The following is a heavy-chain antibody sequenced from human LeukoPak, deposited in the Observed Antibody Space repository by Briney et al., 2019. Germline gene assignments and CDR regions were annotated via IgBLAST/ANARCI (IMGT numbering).Heavy chain of an antibody. J-gene: IGHJ4*02. Sequence: SETLSLTCAVSGYSISSGYYWCCIRQPPGKELEWVGSIFHSRSTYYNPSLKSRVTISVDTSKNQFSLKLSSVAAADTAVYYCARDRGVAVAGPPGYWGQGTLVTVSS. CDR3: ARDRGVAVAGPPGY. V-gene: IGHV4-38-2*02. CDR1: GYSISSGYY. D-gene: IGHD6-19*01. CDR2: IFHSRST.